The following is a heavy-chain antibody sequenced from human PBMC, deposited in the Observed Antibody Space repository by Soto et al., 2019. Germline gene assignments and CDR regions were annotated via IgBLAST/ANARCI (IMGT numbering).Heavy chain of an antibody. Sequence: GGSLRLSCAASGFTFSSYAMSWVRQAPGKGLVWVSRVSGDGSSTNYADPVKGRFTISRDDSNNMVYLQMNSLKIEDTAVYYCTTDSYTTIIIVRFDYWGHGTLVTVSS. CDR3: TTDSYTTIIIVRFDY. CDR1: GFTFSSYA. J-gene: IGHJ4*01. V-gene: IGHV3-23*01. D-gene: IGHD3-22*01. CDR2: VSGDGSST.